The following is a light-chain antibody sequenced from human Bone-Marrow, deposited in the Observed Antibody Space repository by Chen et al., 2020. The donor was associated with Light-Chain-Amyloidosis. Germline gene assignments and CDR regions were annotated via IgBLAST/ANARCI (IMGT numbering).Light chain of an antibody. CDR3: SSYTITNTLV. Sequence: QSALTQPASVSGSPAQSITLSCPGTSSDVGGDNHVSWYQQHPDKAPKLMIYEVTNRPSWVPDRFSGSKSDNMASLTISGLQTEDEADYFCSSYTITNTLVFGSGTRVTVL. V-gene: IGLV2-14*01. CDR1: SSDVGGDNH. CDR2: EVT. J-gene: IGLJ1*01.